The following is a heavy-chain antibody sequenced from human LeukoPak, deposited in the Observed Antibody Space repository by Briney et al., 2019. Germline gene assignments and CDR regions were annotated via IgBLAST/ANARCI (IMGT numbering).Heavy chain of an antibody. D-gene: IGHD3-10*01. CDR2: IYYSGST. V-gene: IGHV4-39*01. CDR1: GGSISSSSYY. Sequence: SETLSLTCTVSGGSISSSSYYWGWIRQPPGKGLEWIGSIYYSGSTYYNPSLKSRVTISVDTSKNQFSLKLSSVTAADTAVYYCARHRGLLWFGEPVFDPWGQGTLVTVSS. J-gene: IGHJ5*02. CDR3: ARHRGLLWFGEPVFDP.